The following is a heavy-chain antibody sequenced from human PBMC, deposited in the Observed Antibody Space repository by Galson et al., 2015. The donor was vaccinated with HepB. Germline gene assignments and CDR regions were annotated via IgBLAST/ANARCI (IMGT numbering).Heavy chain of an antibody. Sequence: SLRLSCAASGFAFSGYWMSWVRQAPGKGLEWVANINQVGSEKFSVDSVRGRFIMSRDNVKDSLYLQMNSLRAEDTAVYYCARGGLNYFDFWGQGTLVTVSS. J-gene: IGHJ4*02. CDR3: ARGGLNYFDF. V-gene: IGHV3-7*01. D-gene: IGHD2-8*01. CDR2: INQVGSEK. CDR1: GFAFSGYW.